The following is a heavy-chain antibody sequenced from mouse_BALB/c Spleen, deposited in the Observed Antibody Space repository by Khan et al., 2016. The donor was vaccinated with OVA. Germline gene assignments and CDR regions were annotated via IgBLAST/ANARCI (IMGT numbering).Heavy chain of an antibody. D-gene: IGHD2-4*01. CDR2: IYPGISDT. V-gene: IGHV1-5*01. Sequence: VQLKESGTVLARPGASVKMSCKASGYSFTSYWMHWVKQRPGLGLEWIGAIYPGISDTRYNQKFKGKAKLTAVTSASTAYIELSNLTNEDSAVYYCTRSYDSYYFDYWGQGTLLTVSS. CDR1: GYSFTSYW. J-gene: IGHJ2*01. CDR3: TRSYDSYYFDY.